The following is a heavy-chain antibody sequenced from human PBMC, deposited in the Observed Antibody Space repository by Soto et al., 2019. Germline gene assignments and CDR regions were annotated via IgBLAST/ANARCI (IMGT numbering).Heavy chain of an antibody. D-gene: IGHD6-6*01. J-gene: IGHJ4*02. CDR3: ARGEYSNSPLHLDY. V-gene: IGHV1-46*01. CDR1: GYTFTSYY. CDR2: INPSGGST. Sequence: QVQLVQSGAEVKKPGASVKVSCKAFGYTFTSYYMHWVRQAPGQGLEWMGIINPSGGSTSYAQKFRGRVIMTRDTSTSTVYIELSSLRSEDTAVYYCARGEYSNSPLHLDYWGQGTLVSVSS.